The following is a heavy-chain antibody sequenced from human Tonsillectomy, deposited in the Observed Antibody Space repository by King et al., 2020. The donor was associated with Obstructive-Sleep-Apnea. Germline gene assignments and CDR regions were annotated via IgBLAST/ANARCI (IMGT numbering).Heavy chain of an antibody. CDR1: GASISNYY. CDR3: ARHRGVEDYGGYGDYFDY. J-gene: IGHJ4*02. Sequence: QLQESGPGLVKPSETLSLTCTVSGASISNYYWSWILQPPGKGLEWIGYMYYSGNTNFNPSLKSQVTISADTSKIQFSLRLSSVTAADTAVYYCARHRGVEDYGGYGDYFDYWGQGTLVIVSS. V-gene: IGHV4-59*08. D-gene: IGHD5-12*01. CDR2: MYYSGNT.